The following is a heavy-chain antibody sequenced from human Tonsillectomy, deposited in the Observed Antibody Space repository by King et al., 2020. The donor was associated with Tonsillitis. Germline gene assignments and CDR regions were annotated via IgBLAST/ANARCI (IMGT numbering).Heavy chain of an antibody. V-gene: IGHV4-59*01. CDR1: GGSLDSYY. CDR2: IYFSGSP. D-gene: IGHD7-27*01. CDR3: ARDAKGWGSWGHYLHL. J-gene: IGHJ2*01. Sequence: VQLQESGPGLVKPSETLSLTCTVSGGSLDSYYWSWIRQSPGKGLEWIGYIYFSGSPNYNPSLKSRVTISVDRSENQFSLKLNSVTTADTAVYYCARDAKGWGSWGHYLHLWGRGTLVTVS.